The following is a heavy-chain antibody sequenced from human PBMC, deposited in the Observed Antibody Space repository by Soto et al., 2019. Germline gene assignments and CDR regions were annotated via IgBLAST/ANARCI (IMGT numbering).Heavy chain of an antibody. V-gene: IGHV4-31*03. CDR2: IYYSGST. CDR3: AREGGCSSTSCYDYYYYMDV. Sequence: QVQLQESGPGLVKPSQTLSLTCTVSGGSISSGGYYWSWIRQHPGKGLEWFGYIYYSGSTYYNPSLKSRVTISVDTSKNQFSLKLSSVTAADTAVYYCAREGGCSSTSCYDYYYYMDVWGKGTTVTVSS. J-gene: IGHJ6*03. D-gene: IGHD2-2*01. CDR1: GGSISSGGYY.